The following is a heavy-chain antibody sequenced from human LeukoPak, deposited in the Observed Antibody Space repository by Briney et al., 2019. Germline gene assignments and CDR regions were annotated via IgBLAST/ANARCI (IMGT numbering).Heavy chain of an antibody. CDR1: GFTFDDYA. CDR3: AKDAGSCYFDY. D-gene: IGHD1-26*01. V-gene: IGHV3-9*01. J-gene: IGHJ4*02. Sequence: GGSLRLSCVASGFTFDDYAMHWVRQAPGKGLEWVSGISWNSGSIGYADSVKGRFTISRDNAKNSLYLQMNSLRAEDTALYYCAKDAGSCYFDYWGQGTLVTVSS. CDR2: ISWNSGSI.